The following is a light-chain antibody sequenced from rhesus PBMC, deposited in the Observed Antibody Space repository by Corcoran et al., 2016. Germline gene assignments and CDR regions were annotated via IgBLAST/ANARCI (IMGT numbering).Light chain of an antibody. V-gene: IGLV2-13*03. CDR3: SSQTSTRTFM. J-gene: IGLJ1*01. CDR1: SSDIGGSSR. Sequence: QAAPTQSPSVSGSPGQSVTISCTGTSSDIGGSSRVSWYQQHPGQVPKLMIYEISTRPSGVPDRFAGSKSGNTASLTISGLQAEDEAVYYCSSQTSTRTFMVGGGTRLTVL. CDR2: EIS.